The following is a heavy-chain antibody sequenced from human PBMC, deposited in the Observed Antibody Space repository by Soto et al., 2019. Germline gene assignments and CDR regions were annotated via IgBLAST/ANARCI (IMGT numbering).Heavy chain of an antibody. CDR3: ARDGYYDYVWGSPPGY. Sequence: GGSLRLSCAASGFTFSSYWMSWVRQAPGKGLEWVANIKQDGSEKYYVDSVKGRFTISRDNAKNSLNLQMNSLRAEDTAVYYCARDGYYDYVWGSPPGYWGQGTLVTVSS. CDR1: GFTFSSYW. D-gene: IGHD3-16*01. J-gene: IGHJ4*02. CDR2: IKQDGSEK. V-gene: IGHV3-7*03.